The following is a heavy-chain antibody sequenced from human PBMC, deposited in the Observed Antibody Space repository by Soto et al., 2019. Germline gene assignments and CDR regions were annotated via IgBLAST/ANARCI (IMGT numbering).Heavy chain of an antibody. CDR1: GFTLTNFD. CDR2: ISVSGNT. Sequence: EVQLLESGGGLVQPGGSLRLSCAASGFTLTNFDMNWVRQAPGKGLEWVSTISVSGNTFYADSVKGRFTISRDKSKNTLYLQMDSLGAEDTARYYCAQDLGRDPLMDVWGPGTTVTVFS. CDR3: AQDLGRDPLMDV. V-gene: IGHV3-23*01. D-gene: IGHD7-27*01. J-gene: IGHJ6*02.